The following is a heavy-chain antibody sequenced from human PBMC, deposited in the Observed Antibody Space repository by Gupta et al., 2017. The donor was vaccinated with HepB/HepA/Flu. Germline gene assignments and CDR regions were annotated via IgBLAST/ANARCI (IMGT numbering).Heavy chain of an antibody. CDR3: ARVLRGESNFIVDAFDI. D-gene: IGHD4-11*01. CDR2: INHSGNT. J-gene: IGHJ3*02. CDR1: GGSFSGYY. Sequence: QVQLLQRGAGLLKPSETLSLTCAVYGGSFSGYYCSWLRQPPGKGLEWIAEINHSGNTHYNPSLKSRVTVSIDTSKNQVSLKLNSVTAADTAVYYCARVLRGESNFIVDAFDIWGQGTMVTVSS. V-gene: IGHV4-34*01.